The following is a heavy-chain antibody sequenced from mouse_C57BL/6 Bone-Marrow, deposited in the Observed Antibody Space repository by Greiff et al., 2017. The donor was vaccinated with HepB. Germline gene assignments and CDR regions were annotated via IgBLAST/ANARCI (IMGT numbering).Heavy chain of an antibody. J-gene: IGHJ1*03. D-gene: IGHD2-5*01. CDR3: ARRAYYSNYVDFDV. CDR2: ISSGGSYT. Sequence: EVKVVESGGDLVKPGGSLKLSCAASGFTFSSYGMSWVRQTPDKRLEWVATISSGGSYTYYPDSVKGRFTISRDNAKNTLYLQMSSLKFEDTAMYYCARRAYYSNYVDFDVWGTGTTVTVSS. CDR1: GFTFSSYG. V-gene: IGHV5-6*02.